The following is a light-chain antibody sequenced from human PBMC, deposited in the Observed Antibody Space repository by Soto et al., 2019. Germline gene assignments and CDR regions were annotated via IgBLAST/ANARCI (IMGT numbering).Light chain of an antibody. Sequence: DIQMTQPPSTLSGSVADRVTISSRASQTISSWLAWYQQKPGKAPKLLMYKASTLKSGVPSRFSGSGSGTEFTLTISSLQPDDFATYYCQQLDAYPLTFGQGTRLEIK. J-gene: IGKJ5*01. CDR3: QQLDAYPLT. V-gene: IGKV1-5*03. CDR1: QTISSW. CDR2: KAS.